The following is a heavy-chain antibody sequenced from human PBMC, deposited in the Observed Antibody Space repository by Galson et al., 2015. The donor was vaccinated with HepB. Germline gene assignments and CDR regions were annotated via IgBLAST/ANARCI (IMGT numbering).Heavy chain of an antibody. CDR1: EFSLSGSGVG. Sequence: PALVKPTQTLTLTCTFSEFSLSGSGVGVGWIRQPPGKALEWLALIYWNDDKRYSPSMRNRFTITKDTSGNQGVLTMTNMDPVDTATYYCAHFPSAGAPLFDYWDQGVLVTVSS. J-gene: IGHJ4*02. CDR2: IYWNDDK. D-gene: IGHD6-13*01. CDR3: AHFPSAGAPLFDY. V-gene: IGHV2-5*01.